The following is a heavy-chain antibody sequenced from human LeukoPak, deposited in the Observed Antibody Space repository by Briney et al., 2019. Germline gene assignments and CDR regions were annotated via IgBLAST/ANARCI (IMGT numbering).Heavy chain of an antibody. J-gene: IGHJ6*04. CDR2: ISWDGGST. D-gene: IGHD6-13*01. CDR3: ARVAAGPYYYYYYGMDV. CDR1: GFTFDDYA. V-gene: IGHV3-43D*04. Sequence: GGSLRLSCAASGFTFDDYAMHWVRQAPGKGLEWVSLISWDGGSTYYADSVKGRFTISRDNSKNSLYLQMNSLRAEDTALYYCARVAAGPYYYYYYGMDVWGKGTTVTVSS.